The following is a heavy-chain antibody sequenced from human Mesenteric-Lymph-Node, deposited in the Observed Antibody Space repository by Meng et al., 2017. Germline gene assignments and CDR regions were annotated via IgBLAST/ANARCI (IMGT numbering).Heavy chain of an antibody. Sequence: GESLKISCASSGFSFSDQHMDWVRQAPGKGLEWVGRIRTKRNSYTTEYAASVKGRFTVSRDDSQNSLYLQMNSLKTEDTAMYYCAKEYDSSGYYPDDYWGQGTLVTVSS. D-gene: IGHD3-22*01. V-gene: IGHV3-72*01. J-gene: IGHJ4*02. CDR2: IRTKRNSYTT. CDR1: GFSFSDQH. CDR3: AKEYDSSGYYPDDY.